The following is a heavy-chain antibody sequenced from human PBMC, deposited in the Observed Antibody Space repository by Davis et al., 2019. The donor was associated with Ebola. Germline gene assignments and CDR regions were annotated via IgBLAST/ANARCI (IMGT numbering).Heavy chain of an antibody. Sequence: GESLKISCAASGFTFSGSAMHWARQASGKGLEWVGRIRSKANSYATAYAASVKGRFTISRDDSKNTAYLQMNSLKTEDTAVYYCTSSGYSYGASDYWGQGTLVTVSS. J-gene: IGHJ4*02. CDR1: GFTFSGSA. CDR2: IRSKANSYAT. V-gene: IGHV3-73*01. CDR3: TSSGYSYGASDY. D-gene: IGHD5-18*01.